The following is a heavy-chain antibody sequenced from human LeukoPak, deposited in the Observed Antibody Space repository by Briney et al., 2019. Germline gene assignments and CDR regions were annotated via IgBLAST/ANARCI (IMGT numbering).Heavy chain of an antibody. V-gene: IGHV4-34*01. Sequence: SETLSLTCAVYGGSFSGYYWSWIHQPPGKGLEWIGEINHSGSTNYNPSLKSRVTISVDTSKNQFSLKLSSVTAADTAVYYCARAGLAYCGGDCYSRYAFDIWGQGTMVTVSS. D-gene: IGHD2-21*02. CDR2: INHSGST. CDR3: ARAGLAYCGGDCYSRYAFDI. J-gene: IGHJ3*02. CDR1: GGSFSGYY.